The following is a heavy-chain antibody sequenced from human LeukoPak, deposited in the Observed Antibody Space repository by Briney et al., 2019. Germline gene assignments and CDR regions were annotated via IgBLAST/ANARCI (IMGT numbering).Heavy chain of an antibody. V-gene: IGHV4-38-2*02. CDR3: ARVGAGVPAAINYFDY. CDR2: IYHSGST. D-gene: IGHD2-2*01. Sequence: SETLSLTCTVSGYSISSGYYWGWIRQPPGEGLEWIGSIYHSGSTYYNPSLKSRVTISVDTSKNQFSLKLSSVTAADTAVYYCARVGAGVPAAINYFDYWGQGTLVTVSS. CDR1: GYSISSGYY. J-gene: IGHJ4*02.